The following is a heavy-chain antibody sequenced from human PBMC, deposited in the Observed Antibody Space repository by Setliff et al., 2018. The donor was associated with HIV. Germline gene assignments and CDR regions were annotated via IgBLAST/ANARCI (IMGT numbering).Heavy chain of an antibody. CDR2: IYSTGST. Sequence: PSETLSLTCTVSGPSINIHYWSWIRQSPGKGFEWIGYIYSTGSTNYNPSLQSRVTISMVASRNQFSLKVTSVTAADTAVYYCAKGAGFYGDYTFDHWGQGGQVTVSS. V-gene: IGHV4-59*11. D-gene: IGHD4-17*01. J-gene: IGHJ4*02. CDR3: AKGAGFYGDYTFDH. CDR1: GPSINIHY.